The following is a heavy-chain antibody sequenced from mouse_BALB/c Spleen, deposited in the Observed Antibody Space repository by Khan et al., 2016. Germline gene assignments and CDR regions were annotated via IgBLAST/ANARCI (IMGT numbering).Heavy chain of an antibody. D-gene: IGHD1-1*01. Sequence: EVQLQESGPGLVKPSQSLSLTCTVTGYSITSAYAWNWLRQFPGNRLEWMGYISYSGITSYNPSLKSRISITRDTSKNQLFLQLNSVTYEDTATYYCARSDYGEKDAMDYWGQGTSVTVSS. CDR2: ISYSGIT. J-gene: IGHJ4*01. CDR1: GYSITSAYA. CDR3: ARSDYGEKDAMDY. V-gene: IGHV3-2*02.